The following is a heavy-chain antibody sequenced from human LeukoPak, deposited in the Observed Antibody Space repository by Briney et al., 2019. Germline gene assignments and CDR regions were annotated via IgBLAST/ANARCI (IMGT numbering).Heavy chain of an antibody. D-gene: IGHD2-2*01. CDR1: GGSFSGYY. V-gene: IGHV4-34*01. CDR2: INHSGST. J-gene: IGHJ4*02. Sequence: SETLSLTCAVYGGSFSGYYWSWIRQPPGKGLEWIGEINHSGSTNYNPSLKSRVPISVDTSKNQFSLKLSSVTAADTAVYYCARGVVPAAVDYWGQGTLVTVSS. CDR3: ARGVVPAAVDY.